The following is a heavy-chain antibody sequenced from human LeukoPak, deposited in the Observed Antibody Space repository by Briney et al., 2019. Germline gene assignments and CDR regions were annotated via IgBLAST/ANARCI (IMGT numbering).Heavy chain of an antibody. CDR3: AKSMARGVAAAALRVLDP. Sequence: PGGSLRLSCAASGFTFSSYAMSWVRQAPGKGLEWVSAISGSGGSTYYADSVKGRFTISRDNSKNTLYLQMNSLRAEDTAVYYCAKSMARGVAAAALRVLDPWGQGTLVTVSS. CDR1: GFTFSSYA. CDR2: ISGSGGST. V-gene: IGHV3-23*01. J-gene: IGHJ5*02. D-gene: IGHD6-13*01.